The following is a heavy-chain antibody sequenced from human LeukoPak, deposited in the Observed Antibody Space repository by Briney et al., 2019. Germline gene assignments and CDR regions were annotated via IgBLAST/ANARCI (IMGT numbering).Heavy chain of an antibody. J-gene: IGHJ1*01. CDR3: SRDSSASDDPKKYFQH. CDR2: INHSGST. D-gene: IGHD3-22*01. CDR1: GGSFSGYY. V-gene: IGHV4-34*01. Sequence: PSETLSLTCAVYGGSFSGYYWNWIRQPPGKGLEWIGEINHSGSTNYNPSLKSRVTISVDTSKNQFSLKLSSVTAADTAVYYCSRDSSASDDPKKYFQHWGQGTLVTVSS.